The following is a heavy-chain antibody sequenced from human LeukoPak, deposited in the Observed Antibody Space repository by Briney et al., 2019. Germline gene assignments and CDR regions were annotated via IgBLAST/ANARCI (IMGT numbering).Heavy chain of an antibody. V-gene: IGHV3-21*01. J-gene: IGHJ6*03. CDR1: GFSISNYI. Sequence: GGSLRLSCAASGFSISNYIMNWVRQAPGKGLEWVSSISASTTYIYYADSVKGRFTISRDNAKNALYLEMNSLRAEDTAMYYYTRDGLDHYYYYFIDVWGKGTTVTVSS. D-gene: IGHD3/OR15-3a*01. CDR3: TRDGLDHYYYYFIDV. CDR2: ISASTTYI.